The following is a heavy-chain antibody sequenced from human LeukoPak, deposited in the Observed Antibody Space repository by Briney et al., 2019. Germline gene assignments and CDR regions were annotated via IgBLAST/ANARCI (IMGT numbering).Heavy chain of an antibody. CDR3: AKDMGDPHRGYYYYGMDV. J-gene: IGHJ6*02. V-gene: IGHV3-9*01. D-gene: IGHD2-21*02. CDR2: ISWNSGSI. CDR1: GFTFDDYA. Sequence: GGSLRFSCAASGFTFDDYATHWVRQAPGKGLEWVSGISWNSGSIGYADSVKGRFTISRDNAKNSLYLQMNSLRAEDTALYYCAKDMGDPHRGYYYYGMDVWGQGTTVTVSS.